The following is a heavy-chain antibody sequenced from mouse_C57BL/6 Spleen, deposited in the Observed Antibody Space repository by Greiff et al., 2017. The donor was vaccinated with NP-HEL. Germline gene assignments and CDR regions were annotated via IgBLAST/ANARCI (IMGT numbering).Heavy chain of an antibody. D-gene: IGHD1-1*01. J-gene: IGHJ2*01. V-gene: IGHV1-19*01. CDR1: GYTFTDYY. Sequence: EVQLQQSGPALVKPGASVKMSCKASGYTFTDYYMNWVKQSPGKSLEWIGIINPNKGGTSYNQKFKGKATLTVEKSSNTAYMELNSLTSEVSAVYYCARDGSNWYYFDYWGQGTTLTVSS. CDR3: ARDGSNWYYFDY. CDR2: INPNKGGT.